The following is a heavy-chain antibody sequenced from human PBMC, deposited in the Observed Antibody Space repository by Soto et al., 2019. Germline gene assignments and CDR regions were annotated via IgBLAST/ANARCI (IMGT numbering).Heavy chain of an antibody. V-gene: IGHV3-23*01. D-gene: IGHD3-3*01. J-gene: IGHJ6*02. Sequence: GGSLRLSCAASGFTFSSYAMSWVRQAPGKGLEWVSAISGSGGSTYYADSVKGRFTISRDNSKNTLYLQMNSLRAEDTAVYYCAKDPGRYYFWSGYGVWGQGTTVTVSS. CDR3: AKDPGRYYFWSGYGV. CDR2: ISGSGGST. CDR1: GFTFSSYA.